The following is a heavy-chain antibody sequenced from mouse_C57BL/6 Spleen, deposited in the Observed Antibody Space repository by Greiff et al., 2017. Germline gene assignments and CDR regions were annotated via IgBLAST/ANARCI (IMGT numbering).Heavy chain of an antibody. CDR1: GYTFTSYW. CDR3: ASGSPHYYGSSFYAMDY. V-gene: IGHV1-61*01. D-gene: IGHD1-1*01. J-gene: IGHJ4*01. CDR2: IYPSDSET. Sequence: VQLQQPGAELVRPGSSVKLSCKASGYTFTSYWMDWVKQRPGQGLEWIGNIYPSDSETHYNQKFKDKATLTVDKSSSTAYMQLSSLTSEDSAVXYCASGSPHYYGSSFYAMDYWGQGTSVTVSS.